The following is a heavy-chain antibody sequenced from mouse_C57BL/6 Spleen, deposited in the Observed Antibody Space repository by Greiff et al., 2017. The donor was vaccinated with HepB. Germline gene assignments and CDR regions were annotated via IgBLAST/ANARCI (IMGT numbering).Heavy chain of an antibody. CDR1: GYTFTDYY. V-gene: IGHV1-19*01. J-gene: IGHJ3*01. CDR2: INPYNGGT. D-gene: IGHD2-2*01. Sequence: EVQLQQSGPVLVKPGASVKMSCKASGYTFTDYYMNWVKQSHGKSLEWIGVINPYNGGTSYNQKFKGKATLTVDKSSSTAYMELNSLTYEDSAVYYCASAGGYDGTWFAYWGQGTLVTVSA. CDR3: ASAGGYDGTWFAY.